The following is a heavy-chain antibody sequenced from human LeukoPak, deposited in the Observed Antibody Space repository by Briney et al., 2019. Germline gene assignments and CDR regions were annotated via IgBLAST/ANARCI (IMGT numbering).Heavy chain of an antibody. D-gene: IGHD3-9*01. CDR2: SYSGGSS. Sequence: GGSLRLSCAASGFTVSSNYMSWVRQAPGKGLEWVSVSYSGGSSYYADSVKGRFTISRDNSKNTLYLQMNSLRADDTAVYYCAKDPGYDILTGYYKGAFDIWGQGTMVTVSS. CDR3: AKDPGYDILTGYYKGAFDI. J-gene: IGHJ3*02. V-gene: IGHV3-53*05. CDR1: GFTVSSNY.